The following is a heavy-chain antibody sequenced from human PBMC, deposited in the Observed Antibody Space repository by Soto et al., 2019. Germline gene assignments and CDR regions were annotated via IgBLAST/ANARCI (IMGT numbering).Heavy chain of an antibody. D-gene: IGHD3-10*01. CDR2: IFSTGET. J-gene: IGHJ6*02. CDR1: GFSLSDLGMS. V-gene: IGHV2-26*01. Sequence: QVTLRESGPVLVKATETLTLTCTVSGFSLSDLGMSVSWIRQPPGRALEWLAHIFSTGETSYNTSLESRLTISKDTSESQVVLTMTNMDPEDTATYYCARFTLVWGELSNHYYGLDVWGQGTTVTVSS. CDR3: ARFTLVWGELSNHYYGLDV.